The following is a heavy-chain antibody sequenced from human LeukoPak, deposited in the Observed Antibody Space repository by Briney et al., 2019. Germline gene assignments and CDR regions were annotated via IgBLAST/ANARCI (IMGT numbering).Heavy chain of an antibody. V-gene: IGHV3-48*04. CDR1: GFTFSSYS. Sequence: PGGSLRLSCAASGFTFSSYSMNWVRQAPGKGLEWVSYISSSSSTIYYADSVKGRFTISRDNAKNSMYLQMNSLRAEDTAVYYCARDSKGDYGDYGEDYWGQGTLVTVSS. CDR3: ARDSKGDYGDYGEDY. CDR2: ISSSSSTI. J-gene: IGHJ4*02. D-gene: IGHD4-17*01.